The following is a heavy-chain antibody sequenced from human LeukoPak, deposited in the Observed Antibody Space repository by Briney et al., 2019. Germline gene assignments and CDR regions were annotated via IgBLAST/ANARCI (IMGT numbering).Heavy chain of an antibody. V-gene: IGHV3-30*03. CDR2: ISYDGSNK. CDR3: ARDRAFYDSSGYYFDY. Sequence: PGRSLRLSCAASGFTFSSYGMHWVRQAPGKGLEWVAVISYDGSNKYYADSVKGRFTISRDNSKNTLYLQMNSLRAEDTAVYYCARDRAFYDSSGYYFDYWGQGTLVTVSS. CDR1: GFTFSSYG. D-gene: IGHD3-22*01. J-gene: IGHJ4*02.